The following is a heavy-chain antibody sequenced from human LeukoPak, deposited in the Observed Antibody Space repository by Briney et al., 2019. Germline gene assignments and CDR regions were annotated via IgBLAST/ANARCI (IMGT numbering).Heavy chain of an antibody. CDR3: AKDQWYCSSTSCLIDAFDI. J-gene: IGHJ3*02. CDR1: GFTFSTHG. V-gene: IGHV3-23*01. D-gene: IGHD2-2*01. Sequence: GGSLRLSCAASGFTFSTHGMHWVRQAPGKGLEWVSAISGSGGSTYYADSVKGRFTISRDNSKNTLYLQMNSLRAEDTAVYYCAKDQWYCSSTSCLIDAFDIWGQGTMVTVSS. CDR2: ISGSGGST.